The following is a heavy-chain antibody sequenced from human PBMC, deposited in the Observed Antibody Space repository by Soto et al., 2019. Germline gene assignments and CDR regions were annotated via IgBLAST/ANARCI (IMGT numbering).Heavy chain of an antibody. D-gene: IGHD6-13*01. J-gene: IGHJ5*02. CDR1: GGSFSGYY. CDR2: LFYSGST. V-gene: IGHV4-31*11. CDR3: ARGLAAAGLFGFGP. Sequence: SETLSLTCAVYGGSFSGYYWSWIRQHPGKGLEWIGCLFYSGSTYYNPSLKSRVTISVDTSKNQFSLKLSSVTAADTAVYYCARGLAAAGLFGFGPWGQGTLVTVSS.